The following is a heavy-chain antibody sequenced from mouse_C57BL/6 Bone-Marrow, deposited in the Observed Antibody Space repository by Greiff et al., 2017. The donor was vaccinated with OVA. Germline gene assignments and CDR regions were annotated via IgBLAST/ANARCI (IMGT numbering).Heavy chain of an antibody. J-gene: IGHJ3*01. CDR2: LYPRSGNT. D-gene: IGHD1-1*01. CDR3: ARRDYGSAWFAY. Sequence: QVQLQQSGAELARPGASVKLSCKASGYTFPSSGISWVKQRTGQGLGWIGKLYPRSGNTYSNEKFKGKATLTADKSSSTAYMELRSLTSEDSAVYFCARRDYGSAWFAYWGQGTLVTVSA. CDR1: GYTFPSSG. V-gene: IGHV1-81*01.